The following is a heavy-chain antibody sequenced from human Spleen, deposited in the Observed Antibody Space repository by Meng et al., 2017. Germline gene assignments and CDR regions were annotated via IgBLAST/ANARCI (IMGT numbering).Heavy chain of an antibody. CDR3: ARDLRVATPSFLDY. J-gene: IGHJ4*02. Sequence: GESLKISCAASGFTFSSYGMHWVRQAPGKGLEWVAVIWYDGSNKYYADSVKGRFTISRDNSKNTLYLQMNSLRAEDTAVYYCARDLRVATPSFLDYWGQGTLVTVSS. V-gene: IGHV3-33*01. CDR1: GFTFSSYG. CDR2: IWYDGSNK. D-gene: IGHD5-12*01.